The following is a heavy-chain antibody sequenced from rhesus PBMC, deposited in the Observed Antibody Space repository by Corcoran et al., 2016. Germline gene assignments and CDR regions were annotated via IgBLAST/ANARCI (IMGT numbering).Heavy chain of an antibody. CDR2: LNIGGGST. CDR1: GFTFSSYW. D-gene: IGHD1-26*01. CDR3: ANGAFKGNWNYPNFDY. Sequence: EVQLVESGGGLAKPGGSLRLSCAASGFTFSSYWMNWVRQAPGKGLEWVSALNIGGGSTYYADSAKGRFTISRDNSKNTLSLQMNSLRAEDTAVYYCANGAFKGNWNYPNFDYWGQGVLVTVSS. J-gene: IGHJ4*01. V-gene: IGHV3S25*01.